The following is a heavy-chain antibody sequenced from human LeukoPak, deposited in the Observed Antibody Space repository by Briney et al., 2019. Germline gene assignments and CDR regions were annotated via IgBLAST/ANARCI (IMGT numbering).Heavy chain of an antibody. CDR3: AVNYYDSSGYYLMDV. D-gene: IGHD3-22*01. V-gene: IGHV4-34*08. CDR1: GFTFSSYA. Sequence: GSLRLSCAASGFTFSSYAMSWIRQPPGKGLEWIGEINHSGSTNYNPSLKSRVTISVDTSKNQFSLKLSSVTAADTAVYYCAVNYYDSSGYYLMDVWGQGTTVTVSS. CDR2: INHSGST. J-gene: IGHJ6*02.